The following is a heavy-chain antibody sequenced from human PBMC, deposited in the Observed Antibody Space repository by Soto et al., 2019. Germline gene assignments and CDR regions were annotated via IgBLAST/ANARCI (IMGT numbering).Heavy chain of an antibody. CDR1: GGSISSSSYY. CDR2: IYSSGST. CDR3: ARRQSSSWYGL. V-gene: IGHV4-39*01. J-gene: IGHJ4*02. D-gene: IGHD6-13*01. Sequence: QLQLQESGPGLVKPSETLSLTCTVSGGSISSSSYYWGWIRQPPGKGLEWIGSIYSSGSTYYNPSLKSRVTISVDTSKNQFSLKLSSVTAADTAVYYCARRQSSSWYGLWGQGTLVTVSS.